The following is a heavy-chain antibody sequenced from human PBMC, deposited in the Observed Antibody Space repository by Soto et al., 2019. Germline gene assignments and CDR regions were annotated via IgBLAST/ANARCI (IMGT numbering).Heavy chain of an antibody. J-gene: IGHJ4*02. CDR2: IYYTGST. Sequence: QVQLQESGPGLVKTSQTLSLTCTVSGASTGSGGYYWSWIRQHPGKGLEWIGYIYYTGSTYYSPSLKCRASISVATSKNEFSLKLDSVTAADTAVYYCARADYGDRGLAFDSWGQGTLVTVSS. CDR1: GASTGSGGYY. V-gene: IGHV4-31*03. D-gene: IGHD4-17*01. CDR3: ARADYGDRGLAFDS.